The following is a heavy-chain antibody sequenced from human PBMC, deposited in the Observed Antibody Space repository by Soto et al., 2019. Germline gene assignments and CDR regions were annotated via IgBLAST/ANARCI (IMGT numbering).Heavy chain of an antibody. D-gene: IGHD3-9*01. CDR3: ARPPGYISDWYYFDL. CDR1: GYTFTSYD. V-gene: IGHV1-8*01. CDR2: MDCGSDRK. J-gene: IGHJ4*02. Sequence: GASVKVSCKASGYTFTSYDINWVRQATGQGPGWMGWMDCGSDRKGYAQKFQGRVTLTRDTSISTAYLELSSLRSDDTAVYYCARPPGYISDWYYFDLWGQGTLVTVSS.